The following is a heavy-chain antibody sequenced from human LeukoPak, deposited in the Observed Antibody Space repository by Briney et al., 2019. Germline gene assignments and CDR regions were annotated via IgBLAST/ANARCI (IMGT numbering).Heavy chain of an antibody. CDR3: ATAHPKLLWRGFDY. CDR1: GYTLTELS. CDR2: FDPEDGET. V-gene: IGHV1-24*01. D-gene: IGHD3-10*01. Sequence: ASVKVSCKVSGYTLTELSMHWVRQAPGKGLEWMGGFDPEDGETIYAQKFQGRVTMTEDTSTDTAYMELSSLRSEDTAVYYCATAHPKLLWRGFDYWGQGTLVTVSS. J-gene: IGHJ4*02.